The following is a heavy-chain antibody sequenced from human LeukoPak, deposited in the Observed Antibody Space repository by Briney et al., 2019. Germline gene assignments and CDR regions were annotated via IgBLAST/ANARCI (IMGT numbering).Heavy chain of an antibody. V-gene: IGHV4-39*07. Sequence: PSETLSLTCTVSGGSISSRSYYWGWIRQPPGKGLEWIGSIYYSGSTYYNPSLKSRVTISGDTSKNQFSLKLSSVTAADTAVYYCASPKMYYYDSSGYSRAFDIWGQGTMVTVSS. CDR3: ASPKMYYYDSSGYSRAFDI. D-gene: IGHD3-22*01. CDR1: GGSISSRSYY. CDR2: IYYSGST. J-gene: IGHJ3*02.